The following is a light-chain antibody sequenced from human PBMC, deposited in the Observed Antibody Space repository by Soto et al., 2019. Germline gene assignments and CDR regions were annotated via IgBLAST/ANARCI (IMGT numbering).Light chain of an antibody. CDR3: QQYNTWPPYT. CDR2: GAS. J-gene: IGKJ2*01. V-gene: IGKV3-15*01. Sequence: EIAMTQSPASLYVSPGERVTLSCGASQSVSTNFAWYQQKPGQAPRLLIYGASTRATGIPARFSGSGSGTDFTLTIRSLRSEDFAVYYCQQYNTWPPYTFGQGTKLEIK. CDR1: QSVSTN.